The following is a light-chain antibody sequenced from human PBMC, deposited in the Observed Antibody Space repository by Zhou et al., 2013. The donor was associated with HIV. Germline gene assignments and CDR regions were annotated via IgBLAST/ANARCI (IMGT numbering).Light chain of an antibody. V-gene: IGKV3-20*01. CDR2: GAS. J-gene: IGKJ1*01. Sequence: EVVMTQSPATLSASPGDRATLSCRASQSVSTNLAWYQQKPGQAPRLLIYGASSRATGIPDRFSGSGSRTDFTLTISRLEPEDFAVYYCQQCDTSPRTFGQGTKVEIK. CDR3: QQCDTSPRT. CDR1: QSVSTN.